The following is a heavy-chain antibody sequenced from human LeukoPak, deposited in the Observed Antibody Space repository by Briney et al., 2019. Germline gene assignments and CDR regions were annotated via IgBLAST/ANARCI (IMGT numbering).Heavy chain of an antibody. CDR2: INHSGST. V-gene: IGHV4-34*01. D-gene: IGHD3-10*01. J-gene: IGHJ4*02. Sequence: KTSETLSLTCAVYGGSFSGYYWSWIRQPPGKGLEWIGEINHSGSTNYNPSLKSRVTISVDTSKNQFSLKLSSVTAADTAVYYCARRKSGRGGSGVWGQGTLVTVSS. CDR3: ARRKSGRGGSGV. CDR1: GGSFSGYY.